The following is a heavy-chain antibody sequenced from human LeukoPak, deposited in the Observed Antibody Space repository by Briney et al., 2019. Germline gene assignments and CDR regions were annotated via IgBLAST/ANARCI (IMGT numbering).Heavy chain of an antibody. CDR2: FDPEDGET. V-gene: IGHV1-24*01. CDR3: ATARWFDP. CDR1: GYTLTELS. Sequence: GASVKVSCKVSGYTLTELSMHWVRQAPGKGLEWMGGFDPEDGETIYAQKFQGRVTVTEDTSTDTAYMELSSLRSEDTAVYYCATARWFDPWGQGTLVTVSS. J-gene: IGHJ5*02.